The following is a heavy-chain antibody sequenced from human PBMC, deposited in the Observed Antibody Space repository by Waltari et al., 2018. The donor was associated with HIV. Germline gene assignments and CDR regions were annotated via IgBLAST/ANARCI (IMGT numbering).Heavy chain of an antibody. CDR2: INLNSGDT. CDR1: GYTFTAYY. J-gene: IGHJ4*02. D-gene: IGHD3-22*01. CDR3: ARDSYYYDSSGFFPDF. V-gene: IGHV1-2*06. Sequence: QVQLVQSGAAVKKPGASVKVSCKASGYTFTAYYTHLVRQAPGQGLEWMGRINLNSGDTNYGQKFQGRVTMTRDTSISTAYMELSRLRSDDTAVYYCARDSYYYDSSGFFPDFWGQGTLVTVSS.